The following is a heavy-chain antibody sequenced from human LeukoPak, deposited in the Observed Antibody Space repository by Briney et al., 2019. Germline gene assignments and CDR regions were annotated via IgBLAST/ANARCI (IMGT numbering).Heavy chain of an antibody. CDR3: ARASGYSGSPH. V-gene: IGHV4-39*07. CDR2: IYDSGST. D-gene: IGHD1-26*01. Sequence: SETLSLTCTVSGGSISSSYYYWGWIRQPPGKGLEWIGSIYDSGSTYYNPSLKSRVTISVDKSKNQFSLKLSSVTAADTVVYYCARASGYSGSPHWGQGTLVTVSS. CDR1: GGSISSSYYY. J-gene: IGHJ4*02.